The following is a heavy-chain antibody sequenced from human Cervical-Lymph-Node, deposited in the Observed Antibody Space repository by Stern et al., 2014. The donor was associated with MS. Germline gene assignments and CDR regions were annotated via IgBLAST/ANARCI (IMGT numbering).Heavy chain of an antibody. V-gene: IGHV3-9*01. J-gene: IGHJ1*01. D-gene: IGHD2-21*02. CDR1: GFTFDDYA. Sequence: VQLVESGGGLVQPGRSLRLSCAASGFTFDDYALPRVRQAPGQGLEWVSGISWNSGTIGSADSVKGRFTISRDNAKNSLYMQMNSLRAEDTAMYYCAKDSRVTAIGQAHFQHWGQGTLVTVSS. CDR2: ISWNSGTI. CDR3: AKDSRVTAIGQAHFQH.